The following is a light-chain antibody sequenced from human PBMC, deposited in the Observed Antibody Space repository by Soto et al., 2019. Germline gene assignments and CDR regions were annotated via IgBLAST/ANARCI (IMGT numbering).Light chain of an antibody. V-gene: IGKV1-5*03. J-gene: IGKJ4*01. CDR3: QQYETYPLT. CDR1: QNINSW. CDR2: KAS. Sequence: DIQMTQSPSTLSASVGDRVNITCRASQNINSWLAWYQQKPGKAPYLLIYKASDLQSGVPSRFRGSVSGTEFTLTISSLQPDDIATYYCQQYETYPLTYGGGTKVEI.